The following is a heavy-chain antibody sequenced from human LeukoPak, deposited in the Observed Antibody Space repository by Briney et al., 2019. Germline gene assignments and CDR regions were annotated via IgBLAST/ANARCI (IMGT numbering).Heavy chain of an antibody. CDR1: GYTFTSYA. V-gene: IGHV7-4-1*02. J-gene: IGHJ4*02. CDR3: ARDAEEARFDY. Sequence: ASVKVSFKCSGYTFTSYAMNWVRQAPGQGLEWMGCINTNTGNPTYAQGFTGRFVFSLDTSVRTAYLQISSLGAEDTAVYYCARDAEEARFDYWGQGTLVTVSS. CDR2: INTNTGNP.